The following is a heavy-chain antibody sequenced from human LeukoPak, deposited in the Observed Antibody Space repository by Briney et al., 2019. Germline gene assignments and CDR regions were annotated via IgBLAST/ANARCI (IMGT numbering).Heavy chain of an antibody. Sequence: SVKVSCKASGGTFSSYAISWVRQAPGQGLEWMGRIIPILGMANYAQKFQGRVTITADKSTSTAYMELSSLRSEDTAVYYCASVGDRAAMVRGYYFDYWGQGTLVTVSS. J-gene: IGHJ4*02. V-gene: IGHV1-69*04. CDR1: GGTFSSYA. CDR2: IIPILGMA. CDR3: ASVGDRAAMVRGYYFDY. D-gene: IGHD5-18*01.